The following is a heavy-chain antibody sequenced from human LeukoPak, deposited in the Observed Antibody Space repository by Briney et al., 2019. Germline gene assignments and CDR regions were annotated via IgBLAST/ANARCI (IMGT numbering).Heavy chain of an antibody. CDR2: IIPIFGTA. CDR3: ARESPFAFDY. J-gene: IGHJ4*02. Sequence: SVKVSCKASGGTFSSYAISWVRQAPGQGLEWMGRIIPIFGTANHAQKYQGRVTITTDESTSTAYMELSSLRSEDTAVYYCARESPFAFDYWGQGTLVTVSS. CDR1: GGTFSSYA. V-gene: IGHV1-69*05.